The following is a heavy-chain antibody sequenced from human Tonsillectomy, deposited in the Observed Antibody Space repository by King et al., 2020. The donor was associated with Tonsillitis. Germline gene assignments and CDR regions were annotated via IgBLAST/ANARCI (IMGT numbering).Heavy chain of an antibody. Sequence: QLVQSGAEVKKPGSSVKVSCKASGGTFSSYAISWVRQAPGQGLEWMGRIIPILGIANYAQKFQGRVTITADKSTSTAYMELSSLRSEDTAVYYCARVGSRGDHPRAWFDPWGQGTLVTVSS. J-gene: IGHJ5*02. CDR3: ARVGSRGDHPRAWFDP. CDR1: GGTFSSYA. D-gene: IGHD4-17*01. V-gene: IGHV1-69*09. CDR2: IIPILGIA.